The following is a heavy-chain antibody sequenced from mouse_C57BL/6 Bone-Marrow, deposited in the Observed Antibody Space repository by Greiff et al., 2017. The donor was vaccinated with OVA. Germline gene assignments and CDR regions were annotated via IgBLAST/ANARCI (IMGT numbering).Heavy chain of an antibody. J-gene: IGHJ4*01. Sequence: QVQLQQSGAELMKPGASVKLSCKATGYTFTGYWIEWVKQRPGHGLEWIGEILPGSGSTNYNEKFKGKATFTADTSSNTAYMQLSSLTTEDSAIYYGARLVTTVVANRGYYAMDYWGQGTSVTVSS. V-gene: IGHV1-9*01. D-gene: IGHD1-1*01. CDR1: GYTFTGYW. CDR2: ILPGSGST. CDR3: ARLVTTVVANRGYYAMDY.